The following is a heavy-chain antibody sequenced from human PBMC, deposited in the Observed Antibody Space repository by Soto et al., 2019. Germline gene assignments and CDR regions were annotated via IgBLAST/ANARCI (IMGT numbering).Heavy chain of an antibody. CDR1: GFTFSTYA. Sequence: PGGSLRLSCAASGFTFSTYAMIWVCQAPGKGLEWVSVITGSGGSTYYADSVKGRFTISRDTSKNTLFLQMNSLRAEDTAVYYCAKDRYGDYGGIDYWGQGTMVTVSS. CDR3: AKDRYGDYGGIDY. D-gene: IGHD4-17*01. J-gene: IGHJ4*02. V-gene: IGHV3-23*01. CDR2: ITGSGGST.